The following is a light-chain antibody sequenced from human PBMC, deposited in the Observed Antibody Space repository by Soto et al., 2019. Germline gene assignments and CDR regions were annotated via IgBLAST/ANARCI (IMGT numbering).Light chain of an antibody. CDR2: DAS. Sequence: EIVLTQSPATLSLSPGERATLSCRASQSFISYLAWYQQKPGQAPRLLIYDASNRATGIPARFSGSGSATDFTLTISRLAPEHFALYYCHRRSNCPPCTFGQGTKVDI. J-gene: IGKJ1*01. CDR1: QSFISY. V-gene: IGKV3-11*01. CDR3: HRRSNCPPCT.